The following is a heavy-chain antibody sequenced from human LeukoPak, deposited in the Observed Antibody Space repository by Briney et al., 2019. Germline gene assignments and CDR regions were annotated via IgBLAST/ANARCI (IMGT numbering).Heavy chain of an antibody. CDR1: GYTFSGSY. CDR3: ARDHCASTGCYEDYYYGLDV. Sequence: ASVKVSCKASGYTFSGSYIQWVRQAPGQGLEWMGWINPNSGGTNYAQNFQGGVTVTRDTSISTVYMELSRLTSDDTAVYYCARDHCASTGCYEDYYYGLDVWGQGTTVTVSS. CDR2: INPNSGGT. V-gene: IGHV1-2*02. D-gene: IGHD2-2*01. J-gene: IGHJ6*02.